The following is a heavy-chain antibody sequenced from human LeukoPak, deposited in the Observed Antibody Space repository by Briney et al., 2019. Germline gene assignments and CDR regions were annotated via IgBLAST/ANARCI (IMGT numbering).Heavy chain of an antibody. V-gene: IGHV2-70*11. CDR2: IDWDDDK. D-gene: IGHD6-19*01. Sequence: SGPTLVNPTQALTLTCTFYGFSLSTSGMCVSLIRQPPGKAREWLARIDWDDDKYYNTSLKTRLSTSKDTSKNQVGLTMTNMDPVDTATYYCARIYVTVAGALIDYWGQGTLVTVSS. J-gene: IGHJ4*02. CDR1: GFSLSTSGMC. CDR3: ARIYVTVAGALIDY.